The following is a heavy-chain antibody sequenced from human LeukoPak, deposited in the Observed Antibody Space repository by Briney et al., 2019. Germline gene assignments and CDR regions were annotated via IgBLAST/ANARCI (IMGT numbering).Heavy chain of an antibody. CDR1: GGTFSSYA. CDR3: ASQWTVTTSRFDY. Sequence: SVKVSCKASGGTFSSYAISWVRQAPGQGLEWMGGIIPIFGAANYAQKFQGRVTITADESTSTAYMELSSLRSEDTAVYYCASQWTVTTSRFDYWGQGTLVTVSS. V-gene: IGHV1-69*13. J-gene: IGHJ4*02. CDR2: IIPIFGAA. D-gene: IGHD4-17*01.